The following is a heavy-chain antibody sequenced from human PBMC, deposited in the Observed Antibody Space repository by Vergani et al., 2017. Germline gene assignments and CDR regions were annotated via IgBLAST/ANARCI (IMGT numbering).Heavy chain of an antibody. Sequence: QVQLQESGAGLLKPSETLSLTCAVYGGSFSGYYWSWIRQPPGKGLEWIGEINHSGSTNYNPSLKSRVTISVDTSKNQFSLKLSSVTAADTAVYYCARGSLAYCGGDCYFVCYFDYWGQGTLVTVSS. D-gene: IGHD2-21*02. CDR3: ARGSLAYCGGDCYFVCYFDY. CDR1: GGSFSGYY. J-gene: IGHJ4*02. CDR2: INHSGST. V-gene: IGHV4-34*01.